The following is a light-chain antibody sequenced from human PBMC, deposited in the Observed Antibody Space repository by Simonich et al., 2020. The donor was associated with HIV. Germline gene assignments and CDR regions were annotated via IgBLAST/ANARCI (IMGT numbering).Light chain of an antibody. CDR2: CES. V-gene: IGKV3-20*01. CDR3: QQYGSSPPYT. J-gene: IGKJ2*01. CDR1: QRVSSSY. Sequence: EIVLTQSPGTLSLSPGERATLPCSASQRVSSSYLAWYQQKSGKAPRLLLYCESNRAPGIPDRFSGRGSGTDFTLTIRRLEPEDFAVYYCQQYGSSPPYTFGQGTKLEIK.